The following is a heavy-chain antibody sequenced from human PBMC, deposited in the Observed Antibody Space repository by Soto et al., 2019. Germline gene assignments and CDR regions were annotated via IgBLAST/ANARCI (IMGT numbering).Heavy chain of an antibody. CDR3: ALGDNGDFFAF. D-gene: IGHD4-17*01. J-gene: IGHJ4*02. V-gene: IGHV1-69*02. Sequence: QVQVVQSGAEVKKPGYSVKVSCKTSGGTFSTYTLSWVRQAPGQGLEWMGRIIPILDITNYAQKFQGRFTITADKSTSTAYMDLSSLRSEDTALYYCALGDNGDFFAFWGQGTLLSVSS. CDR2: IIPILDIT. CDR1: GGTFSTYT.